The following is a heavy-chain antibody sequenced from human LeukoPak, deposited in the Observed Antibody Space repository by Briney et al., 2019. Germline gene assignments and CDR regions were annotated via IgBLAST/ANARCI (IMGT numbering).Heavy chain of an antibody. CDR2: IYYSGST. CDR3: ARVRGKGVVAADFDY. J-gene: IGHJ4*02. V-gene: IGHV4-59*01. Sequence: SETLSLTCTVSGGSISGNYWTWIRQPPGKGLEWIGYIYYSGSTNYNPSLKSRVTISVDTSKNQFSLKLSSVTAADTAVYYCARVRGKGVVAADFDYWGQGTLVTVSS. D-gene: IGHD2-15*01. CDR1: GGSISGNY.